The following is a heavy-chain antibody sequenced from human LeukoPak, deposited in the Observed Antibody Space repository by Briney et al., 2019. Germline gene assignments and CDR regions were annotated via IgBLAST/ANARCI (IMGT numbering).Heavy chain of an antibody. CDR1: GFTFSGSA. V-gene: IGHV3-30*04. CDR2: ISYDGSNK. CDR3: ARDNYFDY. J-gene: IGHJ4*02. Sequence: PGGSLRLSCAASGFTFSGSALHWVRQAPGKGLEWVAVISYDGSNKYYADSVKGRFTISRDNSKNTLYLQMNSLRAEDTAVYYCARDNYFDYWGQGTLVTVSS.